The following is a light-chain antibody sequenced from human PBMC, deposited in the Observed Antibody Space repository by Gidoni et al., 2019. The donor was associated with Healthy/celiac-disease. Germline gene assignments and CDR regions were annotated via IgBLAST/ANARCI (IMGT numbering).Light chain of an antibody. CDR1: KLGDKY. CDR2: QDS. J-gene: IGLJ2*01. V-gene: IGLV3-1*01. Sequence: SSELTQPPSVSVSPGQTASINCSGDKLGDKYACWYQQKPGQYTVLVIYQDSKRPSGIPERFSGSNSGNTATLTISGTQAMDEADYYCQAWDSSTVVFGGGTKLTVL. CDR3: QAWDSSTVV.